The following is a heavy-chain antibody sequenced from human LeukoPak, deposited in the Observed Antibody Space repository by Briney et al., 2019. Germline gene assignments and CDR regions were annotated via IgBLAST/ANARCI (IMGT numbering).Heavy chain of an antibody. CDR1: GGSISSYY. J-gene: IGHJ4*02. V-gene: IGHV4-59*08. CDR2: IYYSGST. CDR3: ARYGGSSGLHDY. Sequence: PSETLSLTCTVSGGSISSYYWSWIRQPPGKGLEWIGYIYYSGSTNYNPSLKSRVTISVDTSKNQFSLKLSSVTAADTAVYFCARYGGSSGLHDYWGQGTLVIVSS. D-gene: IGHD6-6*01.